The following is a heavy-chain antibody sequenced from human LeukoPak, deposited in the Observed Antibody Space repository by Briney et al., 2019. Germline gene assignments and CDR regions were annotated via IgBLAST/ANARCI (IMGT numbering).Heavy chain of an antibody. CDR2: IRYDGSNK. D-gene: IGHD3-3*01. V-gene: IGHV3-30*02. CDR3: AKHSRRSGNGVGLGFDY. Sequence: GGSLRLSCAASGFTFSSYGMHWVRQAPGKGLEWVAFIRYDGSNKYYADSVKGRFTISRDNSKNTLYLQMNSLRAEDTAVYYCAKHSRRSGNGVGLGFDYWGQGTLVTVSS. J-gene: IGHJ4*02. CDR1: GFTFSSYG.